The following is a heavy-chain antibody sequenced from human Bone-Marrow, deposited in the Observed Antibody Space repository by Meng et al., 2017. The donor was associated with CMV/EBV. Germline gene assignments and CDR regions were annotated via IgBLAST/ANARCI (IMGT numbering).Heavy chain of an antibody. CDR3: ARGDGYYYGMDV. J-gene: IGHJ6*02. Sequence: SETLSLTCTVSGGSISSYYWSWIRQPPGKGLEWIGYIYYSGSTNYNPSLKSRVTISVGTSKNQFSLKLSSVTAADTAVYYCARGDGYYYGMDVWGQGNTVNVTS. D-gene: IGHD5-24*01. V-gene: IGHV4-59*01. CDR1: GGSISSYY. CDR2: IYYSGST.